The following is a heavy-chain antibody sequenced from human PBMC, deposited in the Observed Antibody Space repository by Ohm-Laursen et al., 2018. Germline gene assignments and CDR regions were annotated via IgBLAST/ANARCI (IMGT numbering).Heavy chain of an antibody. CDR1: GFTFSSYA. Sequence: GSLRLSCVPSGFTFSSYAMSRVRQAPGKGLEWVSGISGSGGSTYYADTVKGRFTISRDNSKNTLYLQMNSLRAEDTAVYYCAKEGYCANGVCYTSPLSYWGQGTLVTVSS. CDR3: AKEGYCANGVCYTSPLSY. V-gene: IGHV3-23*01. J-gene: IGHJ4*02. D-gene: IGHD2-8*01. CDR2: ISGSGGST.